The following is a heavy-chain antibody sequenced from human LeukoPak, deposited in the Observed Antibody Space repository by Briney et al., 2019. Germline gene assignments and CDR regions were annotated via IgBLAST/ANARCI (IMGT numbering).Heavy chain of an antibody. J-gene: IGHJ4*02. V-gene: IGHV1-2*06. D-gene: IGHD6-13*01. CDR2: INPNSGGT. CDR1: GYTFTGYY. CDR3: ARDRVRVWGIAAAGPGLGY. Sequence: ASVKVSCKASGYTFTGYYMRWVRQAPGQGLEWMGRINPNSGGTNYAQKFQGRVTMTRDTSISTAYMELSRLRSDDTAVYYCARDRVRVWGIAAAGPGLGYWGQGTLVTVSS.